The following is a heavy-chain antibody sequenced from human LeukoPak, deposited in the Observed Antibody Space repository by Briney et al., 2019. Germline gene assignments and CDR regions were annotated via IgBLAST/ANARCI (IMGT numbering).Heavy chain of an antibody. D-gene: IGHD4-17*01. V-gene: IGHV3-30*03. Sequence: PGGSLRLSCAASGFTFSSYGMHWVRQAPGKGLEWVAVISYDGSNKYYADSVKGRFTISRDNSKNSLYLQMNSLRAEDTAVYYCARQDYGAPGGYWGQGTLVTVSS. CDR2: ISYDGSNK. J-gene: IGHJ4*02. CDR3: ARQDYGAPGGY. CDR1: GFTFSSYG.